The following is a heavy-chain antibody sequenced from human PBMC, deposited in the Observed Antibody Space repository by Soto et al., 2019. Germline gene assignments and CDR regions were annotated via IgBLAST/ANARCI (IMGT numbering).Heavy chain of an antibody. J-gene: IGHJ4*02. V-gene: IGHV3-23*01. Sequence: EVQQLESGGGLVQPGGSLRLSCAASGFTFSNYARTWVRQAPGKGLEWVSVITGSGGGTYFVDSVKGRFTISRDNSKNTVYLQMNSLRAEDTAVYYCAKRPLTAAGFDYWGQGTLVTVSS. D-gene: IGHD6-13*01. CDR1: GFTFSNYA. CDR2: ITGSGGGT. CDR3: AKRPLTAAGFDY.